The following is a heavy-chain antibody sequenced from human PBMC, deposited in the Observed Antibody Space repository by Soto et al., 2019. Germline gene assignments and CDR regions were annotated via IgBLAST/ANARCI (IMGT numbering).Heavy chain of an antibody. Sequence: QVQLQQWGAGLLKPSETLSLTCAVYDGSFSGYYWSWIRQPPGKGLEWIGEINHSGSTNYNPSLKSRVTISVDTSKNQFSLKLSSVTAADTAVYYCARSVAARPKGWFDPWGQGTLVTVSS. CDR3: ARSVAARPKGWFDP. CDR2: INHSGST. J-gene: IGHJ5*02. V-gene: IGHV4-34*01. CDR1: DGSFSGYY. D-gene: IGHD6-6*01.